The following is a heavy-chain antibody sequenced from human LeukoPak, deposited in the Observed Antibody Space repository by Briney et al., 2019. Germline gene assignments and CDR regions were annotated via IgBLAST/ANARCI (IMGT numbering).Heavy chain of an antibody. CDR2: TYYSGST. CDR3: ASSDMFRVYYFDY. CDR1: GSSISSSRYY. Sequence: SETLSLTCSVSGSSISSSRYYWGWLRQPPGKGLEWIGSTYYSGSTYYNPSLKSRVTISVDTSKNQLSLKVRSVTATDTAVYYCASSDMFRVYYFDYWGQGTLVTVSS. D-gene: IGHD3-10*02. V-gene: IGHV4-39*01. J-gene: IGHJ4*02.